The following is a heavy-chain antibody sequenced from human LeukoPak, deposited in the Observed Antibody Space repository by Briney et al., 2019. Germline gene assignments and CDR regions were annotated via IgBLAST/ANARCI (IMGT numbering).Heavy chain of an antibody. V-gene: IGHV3-7*04. CDR2: IKQDGSEK. CDR3: AREGLAYFDY. CDR1: GFPVSSSY. Sequence: GGSPRLSCAASGFPVSSSYMSWVRQAPGKGLEWVANIKQDGSEKYYVDSVKGRFTISRDNAKNSLYLQMNSLRAEDTAVYYCAREGLAYFDYWGQGTLVTVSS. J-gene: IGHJ4*02.